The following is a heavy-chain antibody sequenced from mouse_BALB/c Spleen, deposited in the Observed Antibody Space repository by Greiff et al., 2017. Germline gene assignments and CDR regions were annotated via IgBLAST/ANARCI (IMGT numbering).Heavy chain of an antibody. J-gene: IGHJ4*01. CDR1: GYTFTSYT. Sequence: VQLKESGAELARPGASVKMSCKASGYTFTSYTMHWVKQRPGQGLEWIGYINPSSGYTNYNQKFKDKATLTADKSSSTAYMQLSSLTSEDSAVYDCARGGGNPHYAMDYWGQGTSVTVSS. D-gene: IGHD2-1*01. V-gene: IGHV1-4*01. CDR2: INPSSGYT. CDR3: ARGGGNPHYAMDY.